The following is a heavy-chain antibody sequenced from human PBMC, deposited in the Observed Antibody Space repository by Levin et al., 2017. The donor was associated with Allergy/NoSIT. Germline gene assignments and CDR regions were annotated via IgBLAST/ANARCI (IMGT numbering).Heavy chain of an antibody. CDR1: GGSIDSRGYY. V-gene: IGHV4-31*03. D-gene: IGHD5-12*01. CDR3: GRVTNNGYGDFDS. CDR2: IYYSGGT. J-gene: IGHJ4*02. Sequence: LRLSCTVSGGSIDSRGYYWSWIRQHPGKGLEWLGYIYYSGGTYYNPSLKSRVIISVDTSKNQFSLKLSSVTAADTAVFYCGRVTNNGYGDFDSWGQGTLVTVSS.